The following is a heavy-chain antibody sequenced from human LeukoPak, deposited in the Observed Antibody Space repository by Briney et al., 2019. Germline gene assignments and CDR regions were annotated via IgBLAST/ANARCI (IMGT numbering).Heavy chain of an antibody. CDR3: ARPHLFPTFADAFDF. Sequence: GESLQISCKGSENSFSKYWIAWLRQMPGKGLEWMGIIYPGDSDTRYSPSFQGQVTISVDKSITTAYLHWSSLKASDTPMYYWARPHLFPTFADAFDFWGQGTMVTVSS. D-gene: IGHD3-3*01. CDR1: ENSFSKYW. J-gene: IGHJ3*01. CDR2: IYPGDSDT. V-gene: IGHV5-51*01.